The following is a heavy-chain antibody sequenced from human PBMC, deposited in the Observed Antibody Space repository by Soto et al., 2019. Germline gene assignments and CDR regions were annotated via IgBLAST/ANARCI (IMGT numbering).Heavy chain of an antibody. CDR2: IYYSGST. CDR3: ARVLMGSGEPWITYFDY. D-gene: IGHD3-10*01. J-gene: IGHJ4*02. Sequence: PSETLSLTCTVSGGSISSYYWSWIRQPPGKGLEWIGYIYYSGSTNYNPSLKSRVTISVDTSKNQFSLKLSSVTAADTAVYYCARVLMGSGEPWITYFDYWGQGTLVTVSS. V-gene: IGHV4-59*01. CDR1: GGSISSYY.